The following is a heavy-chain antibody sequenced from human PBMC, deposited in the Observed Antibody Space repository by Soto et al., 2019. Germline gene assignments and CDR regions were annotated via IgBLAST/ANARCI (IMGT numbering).Heavy chain of an antibody. D-gene: IGHD1-26*01. CDR3: ATGRCIVGATDGLCDY. CDR2: IIPIFGTA. J-gene: IGHJ4*02. Sequence: QVQLVQSGAEVQKPGSSVKVSCKASGGTFSSYAISWVRQAPGQGLEWMGGIIPIFGTANYAQKFQGRVTITADEATSTAYMELSSLRSEDTAVYYCATGRCIVGATDGLCDYWVQGTLVTVSS. CDR1: GGTFSSYA. V-gene: IGHV1-69*01.